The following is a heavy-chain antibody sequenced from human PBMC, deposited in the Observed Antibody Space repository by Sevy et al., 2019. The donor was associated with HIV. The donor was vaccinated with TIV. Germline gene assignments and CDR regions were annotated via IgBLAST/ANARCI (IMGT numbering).Heavy chain of an antibody. J-gene: IGHJ6*02. D-gene: IGHD2-15*01. CDR3: ARGDCSGGSCYYQDYYGMDV. V-gene: IGHV1-69*13. CDR1: GGTFSSYA. Sequence: ASVKVSCKASGGTFSSYAISWVRQAPGQGLEWMGGIIPIFGTANYAQKFQGRVTITADESTSTAYMELSSLRSEDMAVYYCARGDCSGGSCYYQDYYGMDVWGQGTTVTVSS. CDR2: IIPIFGTA.